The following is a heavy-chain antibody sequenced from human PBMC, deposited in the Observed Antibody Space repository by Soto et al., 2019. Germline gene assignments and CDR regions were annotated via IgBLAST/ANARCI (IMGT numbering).Heavy chain of an antibody. CDR2: ISYDGSNK. CDR1: GFTFSSYG. CDR3: AKDLSRDGYNSNYYYYYGMDV. Sequence: GGSLRLSCAASGFTFSSYGMHWVRQAPGKGLEWVAVISYDGSNKYYADSVKGRFTISRDNSKNTLYLQMNSLRAEGTAVYYCAKDLSRDGYNSNYYYYYGMDVWGQGTTVTVSS. J-gene: IGHJ6*02. V-gene: IGHV3-30*18. D-gene: IGHD5-12*01.